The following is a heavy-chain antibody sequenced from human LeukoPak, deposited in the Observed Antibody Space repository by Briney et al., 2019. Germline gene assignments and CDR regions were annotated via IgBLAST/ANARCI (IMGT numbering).Heavy chain of an antibody. CDR3: ARHGGLVRGFSDAFDI. CDR1: GGSIRSYY. V-gene: IGHV4-59*08. Sequence: PSETLSLTCSVSGGSIRSYYWSWIRQSSGKGLEWIGFIYYSGSTNNNPSLKSRVTLSLDMSKNQFSLKLTSMTAADTAFYYCARHGGLVRGFSDAFDIWGLGTMVTVSS. D-gene: IGHD3-10*01. CDR2: IYYSGST. J-gene: IGHJ3*02.